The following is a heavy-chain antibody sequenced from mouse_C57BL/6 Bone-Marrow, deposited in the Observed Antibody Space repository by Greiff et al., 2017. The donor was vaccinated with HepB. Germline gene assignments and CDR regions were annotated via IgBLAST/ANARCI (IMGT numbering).Heavy chain of an antibody. D-gene: IGHD2-4*01. CDR2: ISDGGSYT. V-gene: IGHV5-4*01. CDR1: GFTFSSYA. Sequence: EVKLEESGGGLVKPGGSLKLSCAASGFTFSSYAMSWVRQTPEKRLEWVATISDGGSYTYYPDNVKGRFTISRDNAKNNLYLQMSHLKSEDTAMYYCARDHDYEGDYWGQGTTLTVSS. J-gene: IGHJ2*01. CDR3: ARDHDYEGDY.